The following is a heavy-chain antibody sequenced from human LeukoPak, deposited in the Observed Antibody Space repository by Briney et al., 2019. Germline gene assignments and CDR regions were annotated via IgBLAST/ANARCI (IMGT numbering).Heavy chain of an antibody. Sequence: GGSLRLSCAASGFTFSSYAMHWVRQAPGKGLEWVAFIHYDGSNKFYVDSLNGRFTISRDNSKSTVFLQMNSLRPEDTAVYYCAEVHGLFSSGWPFYFDSWGQGTLVTVSS. CDR2: IHYDGSNK. CDR1: GFTFSSYA. CDR3: AEVHGLFSSGWPFYFDS. V-gene: IGHV3-30*02. J-gene: IGHJ4*02. D-gene: IGHD6-19*01.